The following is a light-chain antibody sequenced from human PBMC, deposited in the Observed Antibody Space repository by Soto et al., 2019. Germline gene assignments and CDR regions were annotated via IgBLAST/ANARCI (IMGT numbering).Light chain of an antibody. CDR3: HQYNTGLRT. V-gene: IGKV3-15*01. CDR1: LTVATN. CDR2: GAS. Sequence: TVMTQSPATLSMSPGDRAALSCRASLTVATNMAWYQQKPGQAPRLLIYGASIRATGVPARFTGSGSGTEFTLTINNLQSADFAVYYCHQYNTGLRTFGRGTRVEV. J-gene: IGKJ1*01.